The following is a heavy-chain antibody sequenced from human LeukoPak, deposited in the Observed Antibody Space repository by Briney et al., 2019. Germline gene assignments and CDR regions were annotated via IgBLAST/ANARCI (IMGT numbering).Heavy chain of an antibody. CDR2: TSYEGSNK. CDR3: AKDDGLGNHYNFIEGKSCYGMDV. CDR1: GFTFSNYA. V-gene: IGHV3-30*04. D-gene: IGHD3-10*01. J-gene: IGHJ6*04. Sequence: PGGSLRLSCAASGFTFSNYAMHWVRQAPGKGLEWVSVTSYEGSNKYYTDSVKGRFTISRDNSKNTVFLQMNSLRVDDTALYYCAKDDGLGNHYNFIEGKSCYGMDVWGKGTTVTVSS.